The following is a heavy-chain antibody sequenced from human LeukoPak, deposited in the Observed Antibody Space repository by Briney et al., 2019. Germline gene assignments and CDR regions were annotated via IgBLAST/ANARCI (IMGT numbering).Heavy chain of an antibody. J-gene: IGHJ4*02. CDR1: GGXISSNNW. Sequence: SGTLSLTCAVSGGXISSNNWWSWVRQPPGRGLEWIGEIYHSGSTNYNPSLKSRVTISVDKAKNQFSLKLTSVTAADTAVYFCARRIISGYTDYWGQGTLVTVSS. CDR3: ARRIISGYTDY. D-gene: IGHD3-22*01. CDR2: IYHSGST. V-gene: IGHV4-4*02.